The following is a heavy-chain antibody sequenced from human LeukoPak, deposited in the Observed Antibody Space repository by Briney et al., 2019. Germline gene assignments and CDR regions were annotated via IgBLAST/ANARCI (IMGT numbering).Heavy chain of an antibody. J-gene: IGHJ3*02. CDR2: ISAYNGNT. CDR1: GYAFNSYG. V-gene: IGHV1-18*01. D-gene: IGHD3-9*01. CDR3: ARDFDWLPNDASDI. Sequence: ASVKVSCKASGYAFNSYGISWVRQAPGQGLEWMGWISAYNGNTNYAQKFQGRVTMTTDTSTSTAYMELRSLRSDDTAVYYCARDFDWLPNDASDIWGQGTMVTVSS.